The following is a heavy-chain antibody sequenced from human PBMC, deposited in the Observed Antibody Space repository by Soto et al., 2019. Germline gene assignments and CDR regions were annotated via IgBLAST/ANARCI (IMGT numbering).Heavy chain of an antibody. CDR1: GGTFSSYA. V-gene: IGHV1-69*13. J-gene: IGHJ4*02. Sequence: ASVKVSCKASGGTFSSYAISWVRQAPGQGLEWMGGIIPIFGTANYAQKFQGRVTITADESTSTAYMELSSLRSEDTAVYYCARDAAFSYNWHYGQGGPFDYWGQGTLVTVYS. CDR2: IIPIFGTA. D-gene: IGHD1-7*01. CDR3: ARDAAFSYNWHYGQGGPFDY.